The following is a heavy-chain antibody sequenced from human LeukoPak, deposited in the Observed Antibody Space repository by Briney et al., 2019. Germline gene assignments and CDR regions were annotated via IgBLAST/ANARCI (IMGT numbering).Heavy chain of an antibody. D-gene: IGHD5-18*01. V-gene: IGHV3-30*18. CDR3: AKDTYTALDY. J-gene: IGHJ4*02. CDR2: ISYDGSNK. Sequence: GGSLRLSCAASGFTFSSYGVHWVRQAPGKGLEWVAVISYDGSNKYYADSVKGRFTISRDNSKNTLYLQMNSLRAEDTAVYYCAKDTYTALDYWGQGTLVTVSS. CDR1: GFTFSSYG.